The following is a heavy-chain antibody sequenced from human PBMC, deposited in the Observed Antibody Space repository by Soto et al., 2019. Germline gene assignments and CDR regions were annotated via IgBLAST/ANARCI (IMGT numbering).Heavy chain of an antibody. Sequence: PSETLSLTCTVSGGSISDYYWSWIRQPPGKGLEWIGYVYYSGTANYNPSLKSRVTILVDRSKNQFSLRLSSVTAADTAVYYCARHGGGRYFDWLGFDNWGQGTLVTVSS. J-gene: IGHJ4*02. D-gene: IGHD3-9*01. CDR1: GGSISDYY. CDR3: ARHGGGRYFDWLGFDN. V-gene: IGHV4-59*08. CDR2: VYYSGTA.